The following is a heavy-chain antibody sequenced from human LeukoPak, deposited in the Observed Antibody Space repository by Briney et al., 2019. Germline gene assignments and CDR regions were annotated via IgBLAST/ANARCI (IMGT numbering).Heavy chain of an antibody. D-gene: IGHD3-9*01. CDR3: ARKSDSYYDILTGYSIFDY. Sequence: ASVKVSCKASGYTFTGYYMHWVRQAPGQGLDWMGWINPNSGGTNYAQKFQGRVTMTRDTSISTAYMELRRLRSDDTAVYYCARKSDSYYDILTGYSIFDYWGQGTLVTVSS. CDR2: INPNSGGT. V-gene: IGHV1-2*02. CDR1: GYTFTGYY. J-gene: IGHJ4*02.